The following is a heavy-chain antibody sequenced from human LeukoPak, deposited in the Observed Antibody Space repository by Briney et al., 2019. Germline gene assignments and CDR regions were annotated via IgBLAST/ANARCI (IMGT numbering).Heavy chain of an antibody. CDR1: GFTFSSYA. D-gene: IGHD3-9*01. CDR3: ARGGARLVLYRGFDP. CDR2: ISYDGSNK. Sequence: GGSLRLSCAASGFTFSSYAMHWVRQAPGEGLEWVAVISYDGSNKYYADSVKGRFTISRDNSKNTLYLQMNSLRAEDTAVYYCARGGARLVLYRGFDPWGQGTLVTVSS. V-gene: IGHV3-30-3*01. J-gene: IGHJ5*02.